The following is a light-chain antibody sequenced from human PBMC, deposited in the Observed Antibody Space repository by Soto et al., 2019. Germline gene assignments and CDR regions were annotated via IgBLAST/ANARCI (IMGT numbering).Light chain of an antibody. J-gene: IGLJ1*01. V-gene: IGLV2-14*01. Sequence: SVLTQPAYVSGSPGQSITISCTGTSSDVGGYNYVSWYQQQPGKAPKFMIYDVSNRPSGVSNRFSGSKSGNTASLTISGLQAEDEADYYCCSYTTSNTRQIVFGTGTKVTVL. CDR3: CSYTTSNTRQIV. CDR2: DVS. CDR1: SSDVGGYNY.